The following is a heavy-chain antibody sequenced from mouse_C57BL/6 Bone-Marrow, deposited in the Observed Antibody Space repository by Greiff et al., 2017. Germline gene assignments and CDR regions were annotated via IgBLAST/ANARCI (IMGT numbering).Heavy chain of an antibody. D-gene: IGHD2-1*01. Sequence: EVQLVESGGGLVKPGGSLKLSCAASGFTFSSYTMSWVRQTPEKRLEWVATISGGGGNTYYPDSVKGRFTISRDNAKNTLYLQMSSLRSEDTALYYCARHLYSLDYWGQGPSVTVSS. V-gene: IGHV5-9*01. CDR3: ARHLYSLDY. CDR1: GFTFSSYT. CDR2: ISGGGGNT. J-gene: IGHJ4*01.